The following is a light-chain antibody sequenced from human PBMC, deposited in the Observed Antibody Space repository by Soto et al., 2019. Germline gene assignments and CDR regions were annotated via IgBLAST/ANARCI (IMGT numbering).Light chain of an antibody. CDR3: VAWDDSLNGVV. V-gene: IGLV1-44*01. CDR1: SSNIQNNI. CDR2: NTN. Sequence: QSVLTQPPSASRTPGQRVTISCSGSSSNIQNNIVNWYQQLPGTAPKLLIYNTNQRPSGVPDRFSGSKSGTSASLAISGLQSEDQADYFCVAWDDSLNGVVFGGGTKLTVL. J-gene: IGLJ2*01.